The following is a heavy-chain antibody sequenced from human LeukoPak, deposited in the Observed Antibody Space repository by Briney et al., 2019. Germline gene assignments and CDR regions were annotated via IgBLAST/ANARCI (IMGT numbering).Heavy chain of an antibody. D-gene: IGHD2-2*02. CDR3: AGLGYCTSTNCYIDY. CDR1: GFPFSNDW. Sequence: GGSLRLSCAASGFPFSNDWMHWVRQPPGKGLVWVSRINGDGSSTTYADSVKGRFTISRDNAKNTLYLQTNSLRAEDTAVYYCAGLGYCTSTNCYIDYWGQGTVVTVSS. CDR2: INGDGSST. J-gene: IGHJ4*02. V-gene: IGHV3-74*01.